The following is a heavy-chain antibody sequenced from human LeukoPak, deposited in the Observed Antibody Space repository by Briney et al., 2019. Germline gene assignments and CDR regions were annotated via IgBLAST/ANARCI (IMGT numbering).Heavy chain of an antibody. CDR3: ARVFIAAAEGVKYYFDY. CDR1: GGSISSSSYY. Sequence: SETLSLTCTVSGGSISSSSYYWGWLRQPPGKGLEWIGFVYYSGTTNYNPSLKSRVTISIDTSKRQFSLNLSSVTAADTAVYYCARVFIAAAEGVKYYFDYWGQGTLVTVSS. D-gene: IGHD6-13*01. J-gene: IGHJ4*02. V-gene: IGHV4-61*05. CDR2: VYYSGTT.